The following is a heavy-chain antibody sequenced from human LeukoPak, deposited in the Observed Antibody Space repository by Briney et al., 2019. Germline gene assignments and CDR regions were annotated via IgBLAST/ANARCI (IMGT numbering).Heavy chain of an antibody. Sequence: SVKVSCKASGDTFSNSAFSWVRQAPGQGLEWMGGIIPIFGTPNYAQKFQGRVTISADESTSTVYYCARDEIAVAGFGTFDYWGQGTLVTVSS. CDR3: Y. CDR1: GDTFSNSA. CDR2: IIPIFGTP. V-gene: IGHV1-69*13. D-gene: IGHD6-19*01. J-gene: IGHJ4*02.